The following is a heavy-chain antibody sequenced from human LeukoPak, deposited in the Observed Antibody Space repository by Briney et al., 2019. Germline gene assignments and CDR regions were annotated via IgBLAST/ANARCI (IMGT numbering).Heavy chain of an antibody. D-gene: IGHD7-27*01. J-gene: IGHJ4*02. CDR2: ISAYNGNT. Sequence: ASVKVSCKASGYTFTSYGISWVRQAPGQGLEWMGWISAYNGNTNYAQKLQGRVTMATDTSTSTAYMELRSVRSDDTAVYYCARAKLGTSVDYWGQGTLVTVSS. CDR1: GYTFTSYG. V-gene: IGHV1-18*01. CDR3: ARAKLGTSVDY.